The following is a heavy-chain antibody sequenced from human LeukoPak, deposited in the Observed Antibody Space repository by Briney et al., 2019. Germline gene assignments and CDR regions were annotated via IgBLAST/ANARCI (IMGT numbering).Heavy chain of an antibody. V-gene: IGHV4-61*02. Sequence: PSETLSLTCTVSGGSISSGSYYWSWIRQPAGKGLEWIGRIYTSGSTNYNPSLKSRVTISVDTSKNQFSLKLSSVTAADTAVYYCARLHATSRDFWSGYYRADAFDIWGQGTMVTVSS. CDR2: IYTSGST. CDR1: GGSISSGSYY. J-gene: IGHJ3*02. D-gene: IGHD3-3*01. CDR3: ARLHATSRDFWSGYYRADAFDI.